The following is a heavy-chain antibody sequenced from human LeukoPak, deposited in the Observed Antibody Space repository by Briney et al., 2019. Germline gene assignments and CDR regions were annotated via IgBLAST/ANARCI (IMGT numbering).Heavy chain of an antibody. V-gene: IGHV1-69*13. CDR2: IIPVLSTA. J-gene: IGHJ4*02. CDR1: GDTFSRYA. CDR3: ARGSTHDSSGYHY. Sequence: SVKVSCKASGDTFSRYAISWVRQAPGQGLEWMGGIIPVLSTANYAQKFQDRVTITADESTSTTYMELSSLKSEDTAVYYCARGSTHDSSGYHYWGQGTLVTVSS. D-gene: IGHD3-22*01.